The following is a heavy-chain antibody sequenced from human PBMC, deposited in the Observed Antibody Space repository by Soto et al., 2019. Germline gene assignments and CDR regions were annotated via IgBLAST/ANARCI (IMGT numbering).Heavy chain of an antibody. CDR3: ARNTAMAGGYDGMDV. Sequence: QVQLVQSGAAVKKPGSSVKVSCKASGGTFSSYAITWVRQAPGQGLEWMGGIIPIFGIANYAQKFQGRVTITADESTSTAYMELSSLNSEDTAVYYCARNTAMAGGYDGMDVWGQGTTVTVSS. CDR1: GGTFSSYA. D-gene: IGHD5-18*01. CDR2: IIPIFGIA. V-gene: IGHV1-69*01. J-gene: IGHJ6*02.